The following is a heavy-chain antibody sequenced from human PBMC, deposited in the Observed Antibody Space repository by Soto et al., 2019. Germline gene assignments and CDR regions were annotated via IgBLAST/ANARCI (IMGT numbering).Heavy chain of an antibody. D-gene: IGHD3-16*02. CDR3: ARGNDYYDYVWGSYRHAYYFDY. J-gene: IGHJ4*02. V-gene: IGHV4-34*01. CDR2: INHSGST. CDR1: GGSFSGYY. Sequence: QVQLQQWGAGLLKPSETLSLTCAVYGGSFSGYYWSWIRQPPGKGLEWIGEINHSGSTNYNPSLKSRVTISVDTSKNQFSLKLSSVTAADTAVYYCARGNDYYDYVWGSYRHAYYFDYWGQGTLVTVSS.